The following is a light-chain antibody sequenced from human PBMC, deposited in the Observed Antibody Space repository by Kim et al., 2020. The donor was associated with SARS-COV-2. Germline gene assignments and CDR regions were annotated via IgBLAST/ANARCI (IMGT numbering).Light chain of an antibody. V-gene: IGKV3-11*01. CDR2: DVS. J-gene: IGKJ1*01. Sequence: EIVLTQSPGTLSSSPGERATLSCRASQYVSNYLAWYQQRPGQAPRLLIYDVSDRATAIPARFSGSGSGTDFTLTISSLEPEDFAVYYCQHRRSFGQGTKVDIK. CDR1: QYVSNY. CDR3: QHRRS.